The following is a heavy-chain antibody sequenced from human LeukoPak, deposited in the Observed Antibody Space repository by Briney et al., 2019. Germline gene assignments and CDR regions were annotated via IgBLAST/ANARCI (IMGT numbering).Heavy chain of an antibody. CDR3: ATDSSSGSYFDY. CDR1: GYTFNSYT. Sequence: ASVKVSCKASGYTFNSYTITWVRPAPGQGLEWMGWISPYNGNTNYAQKLQGRVTVTTDTSTSTTYMELRSLRSDDTAVYYCATDSSSGSYFDYWGQGTLVTVSS. V-gene: IGHV1-18*01. CDR2: ISPYNGNT. J-gene: IGHJ4*02. D-gene: IGHD6-19*01.